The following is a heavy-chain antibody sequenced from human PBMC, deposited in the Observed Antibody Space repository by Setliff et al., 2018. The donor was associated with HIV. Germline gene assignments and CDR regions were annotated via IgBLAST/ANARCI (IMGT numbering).Heavy chain of an antibody. CDR1: GYTFSSNY. J-gene: IGHJ3*02. V-gene: IGHV1-46*01. D-gene: IGHD3-10*01. CDR2: LNPTVDIT. CDR3: SSKGGSENYPDSDAFDI. Sequence: ASVKVSCKASGYTFSSNYMHWVRQAPGQGLEWMGLLNPTVDITFYPQKFQARVTMTRDSSASPVYLELRSLRSEDTAVYFCSSKGGSENYPDSDAFDIWGQGTLVTVSS.